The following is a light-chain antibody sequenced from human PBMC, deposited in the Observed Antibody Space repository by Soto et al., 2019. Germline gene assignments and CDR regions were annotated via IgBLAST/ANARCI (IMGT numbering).Light chain of an antibody. CDR3: QQTHSIPYT. V-gene: IGKV3-15*01. Sequence: IVMTQSPATLSMSPGERATLSCRASQSLNRDLAWYQQKPGQSPRLLIFGASIRATGIPARFSGSGSGTEFTLTIGSLQSEDCATYYCQQTHSIPYTFGQGTKLEIK. J-gene: IGKJ2*01. CDR1: QSLNRD. CDR2: GAS.